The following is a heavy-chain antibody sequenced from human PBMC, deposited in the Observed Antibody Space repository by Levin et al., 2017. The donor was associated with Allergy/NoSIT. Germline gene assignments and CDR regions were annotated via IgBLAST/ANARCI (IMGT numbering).Heavy chain of an antibody. CDR1: GFTFSTVW. CDR3: STYFSSGNYPSSY. Sequence: GGSLRLSCTASGFTFSTVWMSWVRQAPGQGLEWVGRIKIKTEGGTTDYAAPVKGRFTISRDDSKNTLYLQMNSLKTEDTAVYYCSTYFSSGNYPSSYWGQGTLVTVSS. D-gene: IGHD3-22*01. J-gene: IGHJ4*02. V-gene: IGHV3-15*01. CDR2: IKIKTEGGTT.